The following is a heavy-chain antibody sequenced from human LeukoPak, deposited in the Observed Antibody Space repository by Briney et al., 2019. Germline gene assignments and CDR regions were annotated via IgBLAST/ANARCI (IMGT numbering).Heavy chain of an antibody. V-gene: IGHV4-39*01. Sequence: PSETLSLTCTVSGGSISSSSYYWGWIRQPPGKGLEWIGSIYYSGSTYYNPSLKSRVTISVDTSKNQFSLKLSSVTAADTAVNYCGRHEDFWSGPNWFDPWGQGTLVTVSS. D-gene: IGHD3-3*01. CDR3: GRHEDFWSGPNWFDP. CDR2: IYYSGST. CDR1: GGSISSSSYY. J-gene: IGHJ5*02.